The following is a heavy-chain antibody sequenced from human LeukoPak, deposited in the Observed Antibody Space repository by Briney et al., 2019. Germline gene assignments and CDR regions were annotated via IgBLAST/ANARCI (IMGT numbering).Heavy chain of an antibody. J-gene: IGHJ4*02. CDR2: ISSSGSTM. CDR1: GFTFSGYS. D-gene: IGHD3-10*01. Sequence: GGSLRLSWAASGFTFSGYSMNWVRQAPGKGLEWVSYISSSGSTMYHADSVKGRFTISRDNAKNSLYLQMNSLRAEDTAVYYCANFGSGRADFDYWGQGTLVTVSS. V-gene: IGHV3-48*04. CDR3: ANFGSGRADFDY.